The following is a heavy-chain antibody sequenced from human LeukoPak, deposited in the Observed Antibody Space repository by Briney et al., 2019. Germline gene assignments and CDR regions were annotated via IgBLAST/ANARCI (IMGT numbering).Heavy chain of an antibody. CDR2: IIPIFGTA. J-gene: IGHJ6*03. V-gene: IGHV1-69*05. Sequence: SVKVSCKASGYTFTGYYMHWVRQAPGQGLEWMGGIIPIFGTANYAQKFQGRVTITTDESTSTAYMELSSLRSEDTAVYYCAGTYYDFWSGYPFYYYMDVWGKGTTVTVSS. D-gene: IGHD3-3*01. CDR1: GYTFTGYY. CDR3: AGTYYDFWSGYPFYYYMDV.